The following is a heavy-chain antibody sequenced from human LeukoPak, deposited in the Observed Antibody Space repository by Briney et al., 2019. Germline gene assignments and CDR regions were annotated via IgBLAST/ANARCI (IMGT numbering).Heavy chain of an antibody. CDR3: AWGGWLHSIDY. J-gene: IGHJ4*02. V-gene: IGHV1-2*02. Sequence: ASVTVSCKASGYTFIGNYLHWVRQTPGQGLEWMGWINPNNGATNSAQKFQDRVALTRDLSINTAFMKLSNLTSDDTAMYFCAWGGWLHSIDYWGRGTLVTVSS. CDR2: INPNNGAT. D-gene: IGHD3-10*01. CDR1: GYTFIGNY.